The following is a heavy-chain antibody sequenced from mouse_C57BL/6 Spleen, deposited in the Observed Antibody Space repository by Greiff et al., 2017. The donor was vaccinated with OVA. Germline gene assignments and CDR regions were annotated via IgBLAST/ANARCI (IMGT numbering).Heavy chain of an antibody. CDR2: ISSGGSYT. V-gene: IGHV5-6*01. J-gene: IGHJ2*01. CDR3: ARPYDYDGRGFDY. D-gene: IGHD2-4*01. CDR1: GFTFSSYG. Sequence: EVKLMESGGDLVKPGGSLKLSCAASGFTFSSYGMSWVRQTPDKRLEWVATISSGGSYTYYPDSVKGRFTISRDNAKNTLYLQMSSLKSEDTAMYYCARPYDYDGRGFDYWGQGTTLTVSS.